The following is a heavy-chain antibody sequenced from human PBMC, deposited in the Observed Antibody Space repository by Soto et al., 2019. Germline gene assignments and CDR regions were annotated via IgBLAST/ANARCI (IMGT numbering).Heavy chain of an antibody. CDR2: INAANGNT. D-gene: IGHD5-18*01. V-gene: IGHV1-3*01. J-gene: IGHJ4*02. Sequence: QVQLVQSGAEVKKPGASVKFSCKASGYTFTTYAMHWVRQAPGQRLEWMGWINAANGNTKYSQKFQGRVTITRDSSGSTAYIELSSLRSEYTSVYTCARPLMNPAMVTFYYFDYWGQGSLVTVAS. CDR3: ARPLMNPAMVTFYYFDY. CDR1: GYTFTTYA.